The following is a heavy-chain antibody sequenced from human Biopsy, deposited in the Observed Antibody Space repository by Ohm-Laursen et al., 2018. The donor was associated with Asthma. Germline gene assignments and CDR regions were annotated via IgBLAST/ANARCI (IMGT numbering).Heavy chain of an antibody. D-gene: IGHD2-21*02. CDR1: GDSIGSGDYS. J-gene: IGHJ4*02. V-gene: IGHV4-30-2*06. CDR2: IYRNGDT. Sequence: TLSLTCAVSGDSIGSGDYSWTWIRQSPGGGLEWIGYIYRNGDTYYNPTLKNRVTISIDRSKNQFSLRLRSVTAADTAVYYCARGWNCGGDCYSLDSWGQGTLVTVSS. CDR3: ARGWNCGGDCYSLDS.